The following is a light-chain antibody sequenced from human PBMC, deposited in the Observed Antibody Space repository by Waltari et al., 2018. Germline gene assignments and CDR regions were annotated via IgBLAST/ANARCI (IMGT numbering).Light chain of an antibody. CDR2: EVS. V-gene: IGLV2-14*01. J-gene: IGLJ2*01. CDR1: SSDVGGYNY. CDR3: SSYTSSSTLKV. Sequence: QSALTQPASVSGSPGQSITISRTGTSSDVGGYNYVPWYQQHPGKAPKLMIYEVSNRPSGVSNRFSGSKSGNTASLTISGLQAEDEADYYCSSYTSSSTLKVFGGGTKLTVL.